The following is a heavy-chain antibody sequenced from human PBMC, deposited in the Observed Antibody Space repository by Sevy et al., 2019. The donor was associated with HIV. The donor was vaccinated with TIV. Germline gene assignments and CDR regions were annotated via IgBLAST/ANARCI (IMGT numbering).Heavy chain of an antibody. CDR1: GGTFSSYA. V-gene: IGHV1-69*13. Sequence: ASVKVSCKASGGTFSSYAISWVRHAPGQGLEWMGGIIPIFGTANYAQKFQGRVTITADESTSTAYMELSSLRSEDTAVYYCARGGYSGYDSMSWFDPWGQGTLVTVSS. D-gene: IGHD5-12*01. J-gene: IGHJ5*02. CDR2: IIPIFGTA. CDR3: ARGGYSGYDSMSWFDP.